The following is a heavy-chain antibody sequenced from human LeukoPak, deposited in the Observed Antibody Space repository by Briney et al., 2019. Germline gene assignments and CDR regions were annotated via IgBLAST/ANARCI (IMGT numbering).Heavy chain of an antibody. D-gene: IGHD2-2*02. Sequence: GGPLRLSCAASGSTFSSYAMSWVRQAPGKGLEWVSAISGSGGSTYYADSVKGRFTISRDNSKNTLYLQMNSLRAEDTAVYYCAKLGIYCSSTSCYIDYWGQGTLVTVSS. CDR2: ISGSGGST. CDR3: AKLGIYCSSTSCYIDY. V-gene: IGHV3-23*01. J-gene: IGHJ4*01. CDR1: GSTFSSYA.